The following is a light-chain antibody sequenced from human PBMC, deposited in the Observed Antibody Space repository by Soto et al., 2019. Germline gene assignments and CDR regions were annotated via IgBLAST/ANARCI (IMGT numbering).Light chain of an antibody. CDR3: QQYNSSPYT. Sequence: DIQMTQSPSTLSASVGDRVTITCRASQSISYWLAWYQQKPGRAPNLLIYMASSLESGVPSRFSGSGSGTEFTLTISSLRPDDFATYYCQQYNSSPYTFGQGTQLEI. V-gene: IGKV1-5*03. CDR2: MAS. CDR1: QSISYW. J-gene: IGKJ2*01.